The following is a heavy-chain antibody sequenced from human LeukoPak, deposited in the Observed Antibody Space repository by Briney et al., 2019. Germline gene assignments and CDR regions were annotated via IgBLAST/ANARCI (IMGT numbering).Heavy chain of an antibody. D-gene: IGHD1-14*01. J-gene: IGHJ4*02. Sequence: GGSLKLSCAASGFTFSGSAMHWVRQASGKGLEWVGRIRSKANSYATAYAASVKGRFTISRDDSKNTAYLQMNSLKTKDTAVYYCTRQPEDGYIDYWGQGTLVTVSS. V-gene: IGHV3-73*01. CDR2: IRSKANSYAT. CDR1: GFTFSGSA. CDR3: TRQPEDGYIDY.